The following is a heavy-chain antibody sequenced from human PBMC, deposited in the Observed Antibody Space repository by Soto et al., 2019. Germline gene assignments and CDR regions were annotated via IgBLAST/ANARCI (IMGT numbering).Heavy chain of an antibody. Sequence: ASVKVSCKASGGTFSTYAISWVRQAPGQGLEWMGGTIPIFGTANYAQKFQGRVTITADESTSTAYMELSSLRSEDTAVYYCARAWDSGYDTTAECGYWGQGTLVTVSS. CDR2: TIPIFGTA. V-gene: IGHV1-69*13. CDR1: GGTFSTYA. J-gene: IGHJ4*02. CDR3: ARAWDSGYDTTAECGY. D-gene: IGHD5-12*01.